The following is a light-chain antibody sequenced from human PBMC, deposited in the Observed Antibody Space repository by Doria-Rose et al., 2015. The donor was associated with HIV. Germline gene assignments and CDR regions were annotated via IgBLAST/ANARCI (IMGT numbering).Light chain of an antibody. V-gene: IGKV1-27*01. Sequence: GDRVTITCRASQGITDRLAWYQQRPGRVPKLLIFGASTLQSGVPSRFNGSGSGTDFTLTTTSLQPEDVATYFCQKYDSAPLTFGQGTRLDI. CDR3: QKYDSAPLT. CDR2: GAS. J-gene: IGKJ5*01. CDR1: QGITDR.